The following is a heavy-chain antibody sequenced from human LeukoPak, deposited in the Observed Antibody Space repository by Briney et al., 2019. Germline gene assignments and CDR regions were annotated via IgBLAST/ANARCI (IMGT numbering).Heavy chain of an antibody. J-gene: IGHJ4*02. CDR1: GFTFSNAW. CDR3: ALGEQLVPFDY. V-gene: IGHV3-15*01. Sequence: GGSLRLSCAASGFTFSNAWMSWVRQAPGKGLEWVGRIKSKTDGGTTDYAAPVKGRFTISRDDSKNTLYLQMNSLRAEDTAVYYCALGEQLVPFDYWGQGTLVTVSS. D-gene: IGHD6-6*01. CDR2: IKSKTDGGTT.